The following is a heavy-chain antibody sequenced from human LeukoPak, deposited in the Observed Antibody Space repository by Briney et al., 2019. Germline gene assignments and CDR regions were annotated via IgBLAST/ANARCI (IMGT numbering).Heavy chain of an antibody. CDR2: MNPNSGNT. J-gene: IGHJ3*02. CDR1: GYTFTSYD. D-gene: IGHD2-2*02. Sequence: ASVKVSCMASGYTFTSYDINWVRQAPGQGLEWMGWMNPNSGNTGYAQKFQGRVTMTRNTSISTAYMELSSLRSEDTAVYYCAREKAYCSSTSCYRRRAFDIWGQGTMVTVSS. CDR3: AREKAYCSSTSCYRRRAFDI. V-gene: IGHV1-8*01.